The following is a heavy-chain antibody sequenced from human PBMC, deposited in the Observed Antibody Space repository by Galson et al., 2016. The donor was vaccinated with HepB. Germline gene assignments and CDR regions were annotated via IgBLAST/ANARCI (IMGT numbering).Heavy chain of an antibody. J-gene: IGHJ6*03. CDR3: ARVHLHLQYFDLYYYMDV. CDR2: IKQDGSQK. Sequence: SLRLSCAAPEFIFSSYAMHWVRQAPGKGLEWVANIKQDGSQKYYVDSVKGRFTISRDDAKKSLYLQMNSLRAEDTAVYYCARVHLHLQYFDLYYYMDVWGKGTTVTVSS. D-gene: IGHD3-9*01. CDR1: EFIFSSYA. V-gene: IGHV3-7*03.